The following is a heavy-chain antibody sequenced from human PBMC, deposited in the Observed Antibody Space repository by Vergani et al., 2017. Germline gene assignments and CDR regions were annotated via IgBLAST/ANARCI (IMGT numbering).Heavy chain of an antibody. J-gene: IGHJ4*02. V-gene: IGHV4-61*02. CDR3: AREGGAYSSSVVDY. D-gene: IGHD6-6*01. CDR1: GGSISSRNYY. CDR2: IYSSGST. Sequence: QVQLQESGPGLVKPSQTLSLTCTVSGGSISSRNYYWSWIRQPAGKGLEWIGRIYSSGSTNYNPSLKSRVTISVDTSKNQFSLKLSSVTASDPAVYYCAREGGAYSSSVVDYWGQGTLVTVSS.